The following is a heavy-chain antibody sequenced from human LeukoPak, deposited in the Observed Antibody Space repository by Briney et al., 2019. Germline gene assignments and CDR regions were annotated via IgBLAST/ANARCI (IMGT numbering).Heavy chain of an antibody. J-gene: IGHJ4*02. V-gene: IGHV3-9*01. Sequence: GRSLRLSCAASGFTFDDYAMHWVRQAPGEGLEWVSGISWNSGSIGYADSVKGRFTISRDNAKNSLYLQMNSLRAEDRALYYCAKDNQRGYDYGPLDYWGQGTLVTVSS. CDR1: GFTFDDYA. D-gene: IGHD4-17*01. CDR2: ISWNSGSI. CDR3: AKDNQRGYDYGPLDY.